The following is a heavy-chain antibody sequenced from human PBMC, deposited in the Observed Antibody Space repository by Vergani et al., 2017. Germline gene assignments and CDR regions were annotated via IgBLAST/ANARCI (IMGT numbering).Heavy chain of an antibody. D-gene: IGHD3-10*01. CDR1: GGSISSYY. J-gene: IGHJ4*02. CDR3: AREREGSFARAIDY. CDR2: IYYSGST. Sequence: QVQLQESGPGLVKPSETLSLTCTVSGGSISSYYWSWIRQPPGKGLEWIGYIYYSGSTNYNPSLKSRVTISVDTSKNQFSLKLSSVTAADTAVYYCAREREGSFARAIDYGGQGTLVTVSS. V-gene: IGHV4-59*01.